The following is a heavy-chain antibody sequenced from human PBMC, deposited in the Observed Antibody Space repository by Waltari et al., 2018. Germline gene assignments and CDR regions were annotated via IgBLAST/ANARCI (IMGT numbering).Heavy chain of an antibody. Sequence: QVQLQESGPGLVKPSETLSLTCTVSGGSVSSGSYYWSWIRQPPGKGLEGIGYIYYSGSTNSNPSLKSRVTISVDTSKNQFSLKLSSVTAADTAVYYCARAPPKGVDIVVVPAAMGGWFDPWGQGTLVTVSS. CDR3: ARAPPKGVDIVVVPAAMGGWFDP. CDR2: IYYSGST. CDR1: GGSVSSGSYY. J-gene: IGHJ5*02. V-gene: IGHV4-61*01. D-gene: IGHD2-2*01.